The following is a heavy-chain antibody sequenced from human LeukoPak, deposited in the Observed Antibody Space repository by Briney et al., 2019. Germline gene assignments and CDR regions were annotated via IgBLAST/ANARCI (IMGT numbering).Heavy chain of an antibody. Sequence: PGGSLRLSCAVSGFIFSSSWMTWVRQAPGKGLEWEANIKRDGSEKYCVDSVKGRFTISRDNAKNSLYLQMNSLNAEDTAVYYCARQITSPSDAFDLWGQGTMVTVSS. CDR3: ARQITSPSDAFDL. CDR2: IKRDGSEK. CDR1: GFIFSSSW. D-gene: IGHD3-16*01. V-gene: IGHV3-7*01. J-gene: IGHJ3*01.